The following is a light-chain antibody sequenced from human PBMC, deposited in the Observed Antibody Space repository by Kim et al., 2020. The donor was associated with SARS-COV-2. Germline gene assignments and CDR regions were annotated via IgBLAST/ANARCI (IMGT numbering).Light chain of an antibody. CDR1: QSLLHSNGKTS. J-gene: IGKJ5*01. V-gene: IGKV2D-29*02. CDR3: MQNIQLPT. CDR2: EVS. Sequence: QPASNSCKSTQSLLHSNGKTSLFWYVQKPGQSPQLLVYEVSNRFSGVPDRVSGSGSGTEFTLKISRVEAEDVGVYYCMQNIQLPTFGQGTRLEIK.